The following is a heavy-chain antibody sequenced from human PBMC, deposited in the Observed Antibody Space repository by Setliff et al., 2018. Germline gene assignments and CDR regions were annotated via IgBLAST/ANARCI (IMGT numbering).Heavy chain of an antibody. D-gene: IGHD3-10*01. V-gene: IGHV3-30*04. CDR3: ARDHAYGSRFYYYYYGMDV. CDR1: RFTFSGSS. CDR2: ISFDGSNK. J-gene: IGHJ6*02. Sequence: GGSLRLSCAASRFTFSGSSMHWVRQAPGKGLEWVAVISFDGSNKYYADSVKGRFTISRDNAKNSLYLQMNSLRAEDTAVYYCARDHAYGSRFYYYYYGMDVWGQGTTVTVSS.